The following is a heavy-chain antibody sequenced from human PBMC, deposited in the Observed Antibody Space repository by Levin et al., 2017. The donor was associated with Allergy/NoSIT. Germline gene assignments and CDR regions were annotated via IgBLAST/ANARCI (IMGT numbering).Heavy chain of an antibody. Sequence: SVKVSCKASGGTFSSYPISWVRQAPGQGLEWMGRIIPILGIANYAQKFQGRVTITADKSTSTAYMELSSLRSEDTAVYYCARAGIQLSSYWFDPWGQGTLVTVSS. CDR2: IIPILGIA. J-gene: IGHJ5*02. V-gene: IGHV1-69*04. D-gene: IGHD5-18*01. CDR1: GGTFSSYP. CDR3: ARAGIQLSSYWFDP.